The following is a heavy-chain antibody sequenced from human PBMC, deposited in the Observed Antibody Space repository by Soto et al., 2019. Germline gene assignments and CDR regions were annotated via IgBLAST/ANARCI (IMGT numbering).Heavy chain of an antibody. Sequence: SETLSLTCTVSGGSISSYYWSLIRQPPGKGLEWIGYIYYSGSTNYNPSLKSRVTISVDTSKNQFSLKLSSVTAADTAVYYCARDLAAANDYWGQGTLVTVSS. CDR2: IYYSGST. J-gene: IGHJ4*02. V-gene: IGHV4-59*01. CDR3: ARDLAAANDY. CDR1: GGSISSYY. D-gene: IGHD6-13*01.